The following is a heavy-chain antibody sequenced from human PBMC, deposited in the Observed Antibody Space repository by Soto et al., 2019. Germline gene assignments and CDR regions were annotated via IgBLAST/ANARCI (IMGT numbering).Heavy chain of an antibody. CDR1: GFTFSSYS. CDR3: AREQRKKAAAPLYYYYGIDV. CDR2: ISSSSSYI. D-gene: IGHD6-13*01. V-gene: IGHV3-21*01. J-gene: IGHJ6*02. Sequence: GGSLRLSCAASGFTFSSYSMNWVRQAPGRGLEWVSSISSSSSYIYYADSVKGRFTISRDNAKNSLYLQMNSLRAEDTAVYYGAREQRKKAAAPLYYYYGIDVWGQGTTVTVSS.